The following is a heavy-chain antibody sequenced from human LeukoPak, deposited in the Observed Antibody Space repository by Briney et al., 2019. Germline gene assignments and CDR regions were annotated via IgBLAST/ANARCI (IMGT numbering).Heavy chain of an antibody. D-gene: IGHD6-13*01. Sequence: GASVKVSCKASGYTFTSYYVHWVRQAPGQGLEWMGIINPSGGSTSYAQKFQGRVTMTRDTSTSTVYMELSSLRSEDTAVYYCARDVNPTRYSSSWLFDYWGQGTLVTVSS. V-gene: IGHV1-46*01. CDR3: ARDVNPTRYSSSWLFDY. CDR2: INPSGGST. CDR1: GYTFTSYY. J-gene: IGHJ4*02.